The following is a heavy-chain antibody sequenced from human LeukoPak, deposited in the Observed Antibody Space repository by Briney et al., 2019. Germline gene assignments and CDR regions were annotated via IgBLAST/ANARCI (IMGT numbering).Heavy chain of an antibody. V-gene: IGHV3-53*01. J-gene: IGHJ4*02. CDR1: GFTVSNNY. D-gene: IGHD3-22*01. Sequence: PGGSLRLSCAASGFTVSNNYVSWVRQAPGKGLEWVSVIYSSGSTYYADSVKGRFTISRDNFRNTVYLQMNSLRVEDTAVYYCAKGGVTMIVPILWGQGTLVTVSS. CDR2: IYSSGST. CDR3: AKGGVTMIVPIL.